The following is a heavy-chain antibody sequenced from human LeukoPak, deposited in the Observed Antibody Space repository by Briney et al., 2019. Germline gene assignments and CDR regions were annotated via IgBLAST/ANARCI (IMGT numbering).Heavy chain of an antibody. J-gene: IGHJ4*02. CDR2: INHSGST. Sequence: PSETLSLTCAVYGGSFSGYYWSWIRQPPGKGLEWIGEINHSGSTNYNPSLKSRVTISVDTSKNQFSLKLSSVTAADTAVYYCARDTSGSYYNPHFDYWGQGTLVTVSS. V-gene: IGHV4-34*01. D-gene: IGHD3-10*01. CDR1: GGSFSGYY. CDR3: ARDTSGSYYNPHFDY.